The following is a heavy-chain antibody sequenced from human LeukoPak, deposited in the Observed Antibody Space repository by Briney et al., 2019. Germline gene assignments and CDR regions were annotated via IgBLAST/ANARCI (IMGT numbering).Heavy chain of an antibody. V-gene: IGHV1-46*03. D-gene: IGHD1-20*01. CDR1: GYTFTSYY. CDR3: ARERVLGLTGRLDSFAI. J-gene: IGHJ3*02. CDR2: INPSGGST. Sequence: ASVKVSCKASGYTFTSYYIHWGRQAPGQGLEWMGIINPSGGSTNYAQKFQGRVTMTRDTSTSTVYMELSSLRTEDTAVYCCARERVLGLTGRLDSFAIWGQGRKVSVSS.